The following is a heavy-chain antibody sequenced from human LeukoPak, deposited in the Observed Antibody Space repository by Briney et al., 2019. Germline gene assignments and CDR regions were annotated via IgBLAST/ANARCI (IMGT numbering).Heavy chain of an antibody. J-gene: IGHJ4*02. CDR3: ARGSGWYYY. Sequence: SETLSLTCAISGGSISSYSWSSVRQPPGEGLEWIGYIYCTGSTNYNPSLKSRVTISVDTSKNQFSLKLSSVTAADTAVYYCARGSGWYYYWGQGALVTVSS. CDR1: GGSISSYS. CDR2: IYCTGST. D-gene: IGHD6-19*01. V-gene: IGHV4-59*01.